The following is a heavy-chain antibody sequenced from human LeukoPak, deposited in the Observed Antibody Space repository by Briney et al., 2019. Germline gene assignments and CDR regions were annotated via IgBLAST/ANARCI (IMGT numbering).Heavy chain of an antibody. CDR3: AGYGGDWYPES. J-gene: IGHJ4*02. CDR1: GYSITSAYY. V-gene: IGHV4-38-2*02. Sequence: SETLSLTCTVSGYSITSAYYWGWIRQPPGKGLEWIGSFFLKGSTYYNPSLKSRVTISVDTSKNQFSLKLSSVTAADTAVYYCAGYGGDWYPESWGQGTLVTISS. D-gene: IGHD6-19*01. CDR2: FFLKGST.